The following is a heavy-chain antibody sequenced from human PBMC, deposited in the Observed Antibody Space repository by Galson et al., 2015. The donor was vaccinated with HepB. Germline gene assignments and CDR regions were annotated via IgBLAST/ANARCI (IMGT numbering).Heavy chain of an antibody. CDR2: IYSGGGT. D-gene: IGHD3-16*01. Sequence: SLRLSCAASGFTVSSNYMSWVRQAPGKGLEWVSFIYSGGGTYYADSVKGRFTISRDTSKNTLYLQMNSLRAEDTAVYYCARFGGVGATGGHHAFDIWGQGAMVTVSS. J-gene: IGHJ3*02. V-gene: IGHV3-53*01. CDR3: ARFGGVGATGGHHAFDI. CDR1: GFTVSSNY.